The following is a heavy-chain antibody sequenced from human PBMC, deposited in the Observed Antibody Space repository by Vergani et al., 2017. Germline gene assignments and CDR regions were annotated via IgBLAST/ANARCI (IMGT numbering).Heavy chain of an antibody. J-gene: IGHJ4*02. V-gene: IGHV4-31*03. CDR2: IYYSGSP. Sequence: QVQLQESGPGLVKPSQTLSLTCTVSGGSISSGGYYWSWIRQHPGKGLEWIGYIYYSGSPYYNPSLKSRVTISVDTSKNQFSLKLSSVTAADTAEYYCARDGNSGYPTGFDYWGQGTLVTVSS. CDR3: ARDGNSGYPTGFDY. CDR1: GGSISSGGYY. D-gene: IGHD3-22*01.